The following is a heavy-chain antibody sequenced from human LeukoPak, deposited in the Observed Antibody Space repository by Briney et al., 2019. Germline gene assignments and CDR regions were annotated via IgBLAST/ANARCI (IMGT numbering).Heavy chain of an antibody. J-gene: IGHJ4*02. CDR1: GYTLTELS. CDR2: FDPEDGET. Sequence: GASVKVSCKVSGYTLTELSMHWVRQAPGKGLEWMGGFDPEDGETIYAQKIQGRVTMTEDTSTDTAYMELSSLRSEDTAVYYCATVRIQLWSTPGRYFDYWGQGTLVTVSS. D-gene: IGHD5-18*01. CDR3: ATVRIQLWSTPGRYFDY. V-gene: IGHV1-24*01.